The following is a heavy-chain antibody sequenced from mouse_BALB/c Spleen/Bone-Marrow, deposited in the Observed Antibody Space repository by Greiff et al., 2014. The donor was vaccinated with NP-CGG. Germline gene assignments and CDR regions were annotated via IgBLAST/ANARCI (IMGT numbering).Heavy chain of an antibody. CDR2: IYPGDGDT. J-gene: IGHJ4*01. CDR3: AAYYGSSYWAMDY. D-gene: IGHD1-1*01. CDR1: GYTFTSYW. V-gene: IGHV1-87*01. Sequence: VKLMESGAELARPGASVNLSCKASGYTFTSYWMQWVKQRPRQGLEWIGAIYPGDGDTRYTQKFKGKATLTADKSSSTAYMQLSSLASEDSAVYYCAAYYGSSYWAMDYWGQGTSVTVSS.